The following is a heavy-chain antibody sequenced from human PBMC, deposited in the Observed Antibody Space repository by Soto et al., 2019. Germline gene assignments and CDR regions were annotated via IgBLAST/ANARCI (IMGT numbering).Heavy chain of an antibody. CDR1: GGSISDSNDH. Sequence: PSETLSLTCTVSGGSISDSNDHWGWIRQSPGQGLEWIGSFHNSGSIHYNPPFKSRATISVDTSNNQFSLDLKSVTAADTAIYYCATLPPRIVVVVLPFPSWGQGRLVTVSS. D-gene: IGHD2-15*01. CDR3: ATLPPRIVVVVLPFPS. CDR2: FHNSGSI. V-gene: IGHV4-39*07. J-gene: IGHJ4*02.